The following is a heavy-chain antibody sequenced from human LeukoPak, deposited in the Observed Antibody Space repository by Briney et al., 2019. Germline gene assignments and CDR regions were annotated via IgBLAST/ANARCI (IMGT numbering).Heavy chain of an antibody. CDR3: ARGYFGVVIKDYYMDV. CDR2: INPNSGGT. Sequence: ASVKVSCKASGYTFTSYGISWVRQAPGQGLEWMGWINPNSGGTNYAQKFQGRVTMTRDTSISTAYMELSRLRSDDTAVYYCARGYFGVVIKDYYMDVWGKGTTVTVSS. V-gene: IGHV1-2*02. CDR1: GYTFTSYG. J-gene: IGHJ6*03. D-gene: IGHD3-3*01.